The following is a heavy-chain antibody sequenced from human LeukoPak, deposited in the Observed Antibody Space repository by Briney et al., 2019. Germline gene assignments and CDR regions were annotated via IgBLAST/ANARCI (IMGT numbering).Heavy chain of an antibody. J-gene: IGHJ4*02. CDR2: IWYDGSNK. V-gene: IGHV3-33*01. CDR1: GFTFSSYG. Sequence: GGSLRLSCAASGFTFSSYGMHWVRQAPGKGLEWVAVIWYDGSNKYYADSVKGRFTISRDNSKNTLYLQMNSLRAEDTAVYYCATHALVAGLWYFDYWGQGTLVTVSS. CDR3: ATHALVAGLWYFDY. D-gene: IGHD6-19*01.